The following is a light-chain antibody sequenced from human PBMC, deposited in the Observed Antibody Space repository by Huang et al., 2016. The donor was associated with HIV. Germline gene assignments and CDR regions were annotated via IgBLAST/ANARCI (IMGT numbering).Light chain of an antibody. J-gene: IGKJ4*01. Sequence: DIVMTQSPLSLPVTPGEPASISCRSSQSLVHDNGYSYLDWYLQKPGQSPQVLIYMVSVRAPGIPDRFSGGGSGTNFTLEINRVDAEGVGTYYCMQSLQSLTFGGGTRLEIK. CDR2: MVS. V-gene: IGKV2-28*01. CDR1: QSLVHDNGYSY. CDR3: MQSLQSLT.